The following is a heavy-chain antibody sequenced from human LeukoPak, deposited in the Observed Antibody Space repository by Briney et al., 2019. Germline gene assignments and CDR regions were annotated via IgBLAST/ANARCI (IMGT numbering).Heavy chain of an antibody. J-gene: IGHJ4*02. CDR2: IRLSDGYT. D-gene: IGHD1-26*01. V-gene: IGHV3-23*01. Sequence: GGSLRLSCAAPGFTFDNYAMTWVRQAPGKGLEWVSAIRLSDGYTYYADSVQGRFIISRDTSKNTVSLQMNSLTGDDTALYYCARVAGSYSIRPFDFWGQGTVVIVSS. CDR3: ARVAGSYSIRPFDF. CDR1: GFTFDNYA.